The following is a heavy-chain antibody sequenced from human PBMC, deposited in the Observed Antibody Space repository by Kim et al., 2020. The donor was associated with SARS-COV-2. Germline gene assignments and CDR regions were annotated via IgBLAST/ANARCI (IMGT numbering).Heavy chain of an antibody. CDR2: IYYSGST. V-gene: IGHV4-59*13. J-gene: IGHJ5*02. Sequence: SETLSLTCTVSGGSISSYYWSWIRQPPGKGLEWIGYIYYSGSTNYNPSLKSRVTISVDTSKNQFSLKLSSVTAADTAVYYCARGHYRAGYLFDPWGQGTLVTVSS. CDR3: ARGHYRAGYLFDP. CDR1: GGSISSYY. D-gene: IGHD6-13*01.